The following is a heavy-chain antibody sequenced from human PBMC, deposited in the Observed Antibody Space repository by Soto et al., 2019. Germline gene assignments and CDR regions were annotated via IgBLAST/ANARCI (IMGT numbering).Heavy chain of an antibody. CDR1: GFTVSSNY. D-gene: IGHD3-10*01. V-gene: IGHV3-53*04. CDR2: IYSGGST. CDR3: ARGDGSGSYNS. Sequence: EVQLVESGGGLVQPGGSLRLSCAASGFTVSSNYMSWVRQAPGKGLEWVSVIYSGGSTYYADSVKGRFTISRHNSKNALYLQRNSLRAEDTAVYYWARGDGSGSYNSWGQGTLVTVSS. J-gene: IGHJ4*02.